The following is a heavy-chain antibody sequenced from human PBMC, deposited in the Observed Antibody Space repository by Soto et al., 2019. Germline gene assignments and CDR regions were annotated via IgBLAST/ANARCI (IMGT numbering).Heavy chain of an antibody. V-gene: IGHV1-46*01. Sequence: QVQLVQSGAEVKKPGASVKVSCKASGYTFTTYYMHWVRQAPGQGLEWMGMINPSVGSTSYAQKYQGRVTMTRDKSTSTVYMEVGSLRSEDTAVYYCARPFRGVPALALDYWGQGTLGTVSS. CDR3: ARPFRGVPALALDY. CDR2: INPSVGST. J-gene: IGHJ4*02. CDR1: GYTFTTYY. D-gene: IGHD3-10*01.